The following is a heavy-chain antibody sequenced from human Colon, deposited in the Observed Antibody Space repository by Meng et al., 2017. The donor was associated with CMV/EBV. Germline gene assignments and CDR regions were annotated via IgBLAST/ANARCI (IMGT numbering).Heavy chain of an antibody. J-gene: IGHJ5*02. CDR3: AKGGAYSYGRNWLDP. V-gene: IGHV3-9*01. D-gene: IGHD5-18*01. CDR2: ISWNSGSM. Sequence: SLKISCAASGFTFDDYAMHWVRQAPGKGLEWVSAISWNSGSMAYADSVKGRFTISRDNAKNSLYLQMNSLRAEDTAFYYCAKGGAYSYGRNWLDPWGQGTLVTVSS. CDR1: GFTFDDYA.